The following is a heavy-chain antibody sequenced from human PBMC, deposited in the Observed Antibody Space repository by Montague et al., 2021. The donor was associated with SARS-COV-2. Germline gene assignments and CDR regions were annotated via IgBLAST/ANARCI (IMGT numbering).Heavy chain of an antibody. CDR1: GFTFSSHD. D-gene: IGHD1-26*01. CDR2: IHSGASYA. Sequence: SLSLSCAASGFTFSSHDMTWVRQAPGKGLEWVSIIHSGASYASYAGSVKGRFTISRDNSKNTLYLQMNSLRAEDTAVYYCAKGVGQKSSAVDYWGQGTQVTVSS. J-gene: IGHJ4*02. V-gene: IGHV3-23*03. CDR3: AKGVGQKSSAVDY.